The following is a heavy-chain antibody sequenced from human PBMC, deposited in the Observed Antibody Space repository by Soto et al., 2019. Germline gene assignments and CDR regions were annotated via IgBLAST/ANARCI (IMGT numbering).Heavy chain of an antibody. D-gene: IGHD2-15*01. CDR3: ARHSIGVVVVAANDAFDI. J-gene: IGHJ3*02. V-gene: IGHV5-51*01. CDR2: IYPGDSDT. Sequence: PGESLKISCKGSGYSFTSYWIGWVRQMPGKGLEWMGIIYPGDSDTRYSPYFQGQVTISADKSISTAYLQWSSLKASDTALYYFARHSIGVVVVAANDAFDIWGQGTMVTVSS. CDR1: GYSFTSYW.